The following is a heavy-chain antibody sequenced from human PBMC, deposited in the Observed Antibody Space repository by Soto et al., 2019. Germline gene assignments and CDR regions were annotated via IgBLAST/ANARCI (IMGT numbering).Heavy chain of an antibody. D-gene: IGHD1-26*01. CDR2: IRNKANSYST. V-gene: IGHV3-72*01. Sequence: PGGSLRLSCAASGFTFSDHYMEWVRQVPGKGLEWVGRIRNKANSYSTEYAASVKGRFTISRDDSMNSLYLQMNSLKTEDTAVFYCARYSGSYSRGLDYWGQGT. J-gene: IGHJ4*02. CDR1: GFTFSDHY. CDR3: ARYSGSYSRGLDY.